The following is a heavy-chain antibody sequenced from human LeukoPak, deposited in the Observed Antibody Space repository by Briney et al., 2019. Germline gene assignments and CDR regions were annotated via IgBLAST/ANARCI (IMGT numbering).Heavy chain of an antibody. Sequence: HPGGSLRLSCAASGFTFDDYAMHWPRHAPGKGLEWVSLIRGDGGSTYYADSVKGRFTISRDNSKNSLYLQMNSLRTEDTALYYCAKDQLITMVRGVSYYYYGMDVWGQGTTVTVSS. V-gene: IGHV3-43*02. CDR2: IRGDGGST. CDR3: AKDQLITMVRGVSYYYYGMDV. J-gene: IGHJ6*02. D-gene: IGHD3-10*01. CDR1: GFTFDDYA.